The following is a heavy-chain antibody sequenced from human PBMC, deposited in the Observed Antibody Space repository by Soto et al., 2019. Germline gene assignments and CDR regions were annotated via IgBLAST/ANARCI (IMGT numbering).Heavy chain of an antibody. CDR1: GYTFTDYY. CDR3: ARIGASAATWFDP. J-gene: IGHJ5*02. CDR2: IKPNSGGT. Sequence: VASVKVSCKASGYTFTDYYMHWVRQAPGQGLEWMGWIKPNSGGTHSAQKFQGRVTMTRDTSISTAYMELSRLTSDDTAVYYCARIGASAATWFDPWGQGTLVTVSS. D-gene: IGHD6-13*01. V-gene: IGHV1-2*02.